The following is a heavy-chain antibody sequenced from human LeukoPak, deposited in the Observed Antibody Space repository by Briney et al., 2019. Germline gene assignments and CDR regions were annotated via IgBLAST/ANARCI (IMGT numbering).Heavy chain of an antibody. D-gene: IGHD4-23*01. CDR2: ISYDGSNK. J-gene: IGHJ4*02. V-gene: IGHV3-30*14. Sequence: GGSLRLSCAASGFTFSSYWMHWVRQAPGKGLEWVAVISYDGSNKYYADSVKGRFTISRDNSKNSLYLQMNSLRAEDTAIYYCARDSPDYGGKGFDYWGQGTLVTVSS. CDR1: GFTFSSYW. CDR3: ARDSPDYGGKGFDY.